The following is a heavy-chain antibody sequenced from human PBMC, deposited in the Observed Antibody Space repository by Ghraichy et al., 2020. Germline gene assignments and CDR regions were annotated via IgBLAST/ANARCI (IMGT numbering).Heavy chain of an antibody. V-gene: IGHV3-49*03. D-gene: IGHD5-12*01. J-gene: IGHJ6*02. CDR3: TRYSGYGGYGMDV. Sequence: GGSLRLSCTASGFTFGDYAMSWFRQAPGKGLEWVGFIRSKAYGGTTEYAASVKGRFTISRDDSKNIAYLQMNSLKTEDTAVYYCTRYSGYGGYGMDVWGQGTTVTVSS. CDR2: IRSKAYGGTT. CDR1: GFTFGDYA.